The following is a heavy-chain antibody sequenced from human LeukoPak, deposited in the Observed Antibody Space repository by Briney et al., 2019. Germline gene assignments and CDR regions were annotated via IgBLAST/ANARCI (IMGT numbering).Heavy chain of an antibody. CDR3: ARRIAATGRGYFDY. V-gene: IGHV5-51*01. J-gene: IGHJ4*02. CDR1: GYSFTNYW. Sequence: GESLKISCRVSGYSFTNYWIGWVRQMPGKGLEWMGIIYPGDSDTRYSPSFQGQVTISADKSISTAYLQWSSLKASDTAMYYCARRIAATGRGYFDYWGQGTLVTVSS. CDR2: IYPGDSDT. D-gene: IGHD6-13*01.